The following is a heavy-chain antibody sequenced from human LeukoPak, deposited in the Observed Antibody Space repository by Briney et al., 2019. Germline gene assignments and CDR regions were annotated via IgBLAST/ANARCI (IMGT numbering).Heavy chain of an antibody. CDR3: ATSYPSGSYGNLDS. J-gene: IGHJ4*02. Sequence: PSETLSLIYTVSGVSITTYYWIWIRQPPGKGLEWIGFISYSGTTSYSPSLKSRVTMSVDAPKTQFSLKLSSVTAADAAVYYCATSYPSGSYGNLDSWGQGTLVTVSS. CDR2: ISYSGTT. CDR1: GVSITTYY. V-gene: IGHV4-59*01. D-gene: IGHD3-10*01.